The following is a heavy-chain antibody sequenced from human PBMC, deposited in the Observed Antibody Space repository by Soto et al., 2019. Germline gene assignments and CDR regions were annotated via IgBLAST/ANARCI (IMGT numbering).Heavy chain of an antibody. J-gene: IGHJ4*02. Sequence: QVQLVESGGGVVQPGRSLRLSCAASGFTFSSYGMHWVRQAPGKGLEWVAVISYDGSNKYYADSVKGRFTISRDNSKNTLYLQMNSLRAEDTAVYYCAKIPISFYGDYGGFDYWGQGTLVTVSS. CDR3: AKIPISFYGDYGGFDY. V-gene: IGHV3-30*18. CDR1: GFTFSSYG. D-gene: IGHD4-17*01. CDR2: ISYDGSNK.